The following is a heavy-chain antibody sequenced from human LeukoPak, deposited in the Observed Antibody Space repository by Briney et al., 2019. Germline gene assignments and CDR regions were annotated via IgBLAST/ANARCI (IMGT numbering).Heavy chain of an antibody. Sequence: GGSLRLSCAASGFTFSGSAMHWVRQASGKGLEWVGRIRSKANSYATAYAASVKGRFTISRDDSKNTAYLQMNSLKTEDTAVYYCTVITMVREDQGDYWGQGTLVTVSS. V-gene: IGHV3-73*01. J-gene: IGHJ4*02. CDR2: IRSKANSYAT. CDR1: GFTFSGSA. D-gene: IGHD3-10*01. CDR3: TVITMVREDQGDY.